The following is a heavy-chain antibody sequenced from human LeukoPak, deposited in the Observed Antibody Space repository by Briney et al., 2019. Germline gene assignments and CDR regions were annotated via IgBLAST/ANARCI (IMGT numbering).Heavy chain of an antibody. Sequence: ASVKVSCKASGYTFTGYYMHWVRQAPGQGLEWMGWINPNSGGTNYAQKFQGRVTMTGDTSISTAYMELSRLRSDDTAVYYCARATEYQLLSSPYYYYGMDVWGQGTTVTVSS. D-gene: IGHD2-2*01. CDR1: GYTFTGYY. CDR2: INPNSGGT. J-gene: IGHJ6*02. V-gene: IGHV1-2*02. CDR3: ARATEYQLLSSPYYYYGMDV.